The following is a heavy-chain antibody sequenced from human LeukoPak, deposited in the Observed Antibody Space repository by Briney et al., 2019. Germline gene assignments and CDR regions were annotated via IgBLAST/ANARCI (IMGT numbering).Heavy chain of an antibody. J-gene: IGHJ5*02. Sequence: GGSLRLSCAASGFTVSSNYMSWVRQAPGKGLEWVSFTSGSGGSTYYADSVKGRFTISRDNSRNTLYLQVNSLRPEDTAVYYCAKGSGDNSVYVSLGQGTLVTVSS. D-gene: IGHD4-23*01. V-gene: IGHV3-23*01. CDR1: GFTVSSNY. CDR2: TSGSGGST. CDR3: AKGSGDNSVYVS.